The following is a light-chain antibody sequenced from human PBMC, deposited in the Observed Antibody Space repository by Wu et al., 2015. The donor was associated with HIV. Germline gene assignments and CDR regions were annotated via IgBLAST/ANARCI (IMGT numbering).Light chain of an antibody. Sequence: DIQMTQSPSSLSASVGDRVTITCQASEDITNYLNWYQQKPGKAPKLLIYDAANLETGVPSRFSGSGFGTHFTFTISSLQPEDMATYYCQQYGNVPLTFGAGTKVGI. V-gene: IGKV1-33*01. J-gene: IGKJ4*01. CDR2: DAA. CDR1: EDITNY. CDR3: QQYGNVPLT.